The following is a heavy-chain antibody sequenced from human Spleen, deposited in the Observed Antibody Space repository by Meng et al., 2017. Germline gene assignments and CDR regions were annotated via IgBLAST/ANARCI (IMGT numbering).Heavy chain of an antibody. V-gene: IGHV3-30*03. CDR2: ISYDGSNK. Sequence: GESLKISCAASGFTFSNAWMSWVRQAPGKGLEWVAVISYDGSNKYYADSVKGRFTISRDNSKNTLYLQMNSLRAEDTAVYYCASLPHYYDSSGYYEAEEYYFDYWGQGTLVTVSS. CDR1: GFTFSNAW. D-gene: IGHD3-22*01. CDR3: ASLPHYYDSSGYYEAEEYYFDY. J-gene: IGHJ4*02.